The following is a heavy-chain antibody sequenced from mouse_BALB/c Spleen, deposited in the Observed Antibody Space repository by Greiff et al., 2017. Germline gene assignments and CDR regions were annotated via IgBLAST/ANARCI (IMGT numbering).Heavy chain of an antibody. CDR1: GYTFTSYY. CDR2: IYPGNVNT. D-gene: IGHD1-1*01. J-gene: IGHJ3*01. Sequence: VQLQQSGPELVKPGASVRISCKASGYTFTSYYIHWVKQRPGQGLEWIGWIYPGNVNTKYNEKFKGKATLTADKSSSTAYMQLSSLTSEDSAVYFCAREGLLRGFAYWGQGTLVTVSA. V-gene: IGHV1S56*01. CDR3: AREGLLRGFAY.